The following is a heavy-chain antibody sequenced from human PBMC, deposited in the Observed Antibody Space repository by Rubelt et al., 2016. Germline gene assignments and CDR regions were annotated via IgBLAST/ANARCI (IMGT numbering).Heavy chain of an antibody. CDR2: IYSGGST. J-gene: IGHJ5*02. CDR3: AREVVQGGSSSWLRTNWFDP. D-gene: IGHD6-13*01. CDR1: GFTVSSNY. V-gene: IGHV3-53*01. Sequence: EVQLVESGGGLIQPGGSLRLSCAASGFTVSSNYMSWVRQAPGKGLEWVSVIYSGGSTYYADSVKGRFTISRDNSKNPLYLQMNSLGAEDTAVYYCAREVVQGGSSSWLRTNWFDPWGQGTLVTVSS.